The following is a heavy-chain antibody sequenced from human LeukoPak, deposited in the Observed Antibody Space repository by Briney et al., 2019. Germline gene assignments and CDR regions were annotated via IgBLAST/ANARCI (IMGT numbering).Heavy chain of an antibody. J-gene: IGHJ6*02. CDR1: GGSFSGYY. Sequence: SETLSLTCAVYGGSFSGYYWSWIRQPTGKGLEWIGEINHSGSTNYNPSLKSRVTISVATSKNHFSLKLSSVTAADAAVYYCARIVVVAATPPYSYGMDVWGQGTTVTVSS. D-gene: IGHD2-15*01. V-gene: IGHV4-34*01. CDR3: ARIVVVAATPPYSYGMDV. CDR2: INHSGST.